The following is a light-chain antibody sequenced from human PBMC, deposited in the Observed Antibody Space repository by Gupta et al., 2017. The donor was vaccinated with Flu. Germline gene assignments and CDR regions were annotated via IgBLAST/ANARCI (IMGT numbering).Light chain of an antibody. CDR3: QQYSSSPQT. Sequence: EIVLTQSPGTLSLSPGEGATLSCRASQSVTSSYLAWYQQKPGQAPRLLIHGASSRATGIPDRFSGSGSGIDFTLSISRLEPEDFAIYYCQQYSSSPQTFGQGTKVEIK. V-gene: IGKV3-20*01. CDR2: GAS. CDR1: QSVTSSY. J-gene: IGKJ1*01.